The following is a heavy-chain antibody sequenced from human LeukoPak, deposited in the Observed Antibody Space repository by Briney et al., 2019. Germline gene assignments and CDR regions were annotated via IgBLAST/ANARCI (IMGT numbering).Heavy chain of an antibody. V-gene: IGHV3-21*04. Sequence: GGSLRLSCAASGFTFSSYSMNWVRQAPGKGLEWVSSISSSSSYIYYADSVKGRFTISRDNAKNSLYLQMNSLRAEDTAVYYCAKSSSGWYRDYFDYWGQGTLVTVSS. CDR2: ISSSSSYI. CDR3: AKSSSGWYRDYFDY. D-gene: IGHD6-19*01. J-gene: IGHJ4*02. CDR1: GFTFSSYS.